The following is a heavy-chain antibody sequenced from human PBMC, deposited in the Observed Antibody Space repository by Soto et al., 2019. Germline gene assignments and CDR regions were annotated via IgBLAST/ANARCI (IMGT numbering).Heavy chain of an antibody. Sequence: ASVKVSCKASGYTFTGYYMHWVRQAPGQGLEWMGWINPNSGGTNYAQKFQGWVTMTRDTSISTAYMELSSVTAADTAVYYCARGRRYSSGWPTYYYYYGMDVWGQGTTVTVSS. CDR3: ARGRRYSSGWPTYYYYYGMDV. J-gene: IGHJ6*02. CDR2: INPNSGGT. D-gene: IGHD6-19*01. CDR1: GYTFTGYY. V-gene: IGHV1-2*04.